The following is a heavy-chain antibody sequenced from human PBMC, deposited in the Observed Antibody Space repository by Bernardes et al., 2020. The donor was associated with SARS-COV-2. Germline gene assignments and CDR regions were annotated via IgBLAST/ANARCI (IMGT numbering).Heavy chain of an antibody. CDR1: GFTFDNYA. V-gene: IGHV3-23*01. D-gene: IGHD6-13*01. Sequence: GGSLRLSCVASGFTFDNYALDWVRQAPGKGLEWVSAINPNGDFAVYADSVRGRFTMSRDNSKSTLFLQLDSLRPEDSAVYYCGRSNHNQQQQAVASAHYFGMDVWGLGATVTVSS. J-gene: IGHJ6*02. CDR3: GRSNHNQQQQAVASAHYFGMDV. CDR2: INPNGDFA.